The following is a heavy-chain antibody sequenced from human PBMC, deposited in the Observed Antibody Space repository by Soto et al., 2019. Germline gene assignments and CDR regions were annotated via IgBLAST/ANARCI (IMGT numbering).Heavy chain of an antibody. CDR3: ASNYDFWSGVYGMDV. CDR2: INAGNGNT. V-gene: IGHV1-3*01. D-gene: IGHD3-3*01. J-gene: IGHJ6*02. CDR1: GYTFTSYA. Sequence: ASVKVSCKASGYTFTSYAMHWVRQAPGQRLEWMGWINAGNGNTKYSQKFQGRVTITRDTSASTAYMELSSLGSEDTAVYYCASNYDFWSGVYGMDVWGQGTTVTVSS.